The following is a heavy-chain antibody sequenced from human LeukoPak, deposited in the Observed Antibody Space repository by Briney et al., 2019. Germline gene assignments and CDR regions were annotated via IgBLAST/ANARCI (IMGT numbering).Heavy chain of an antibody. D-gene: IGHD3-10*01. V-gene: IGHV1-2*02. Sequence: GASVKVSCKASGYTFIGHYIHWVRQAPGQGLEWMGWINPNSGGTKYAQKFQGRVTMTRDTSITTAFMELSRLRSDDTALYYCARDRREVYKYGSGTFKFGENFFDSWGHGTLVTVSS. CDR3: ARDRREVYKYGSGTFKFGENFFDS. J-gene: IGHJ4*01. CDR2: INPNSGGT. CDR1: GYTFIGHY.